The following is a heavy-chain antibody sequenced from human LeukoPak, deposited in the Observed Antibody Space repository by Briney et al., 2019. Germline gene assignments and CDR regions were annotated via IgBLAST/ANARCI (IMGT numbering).Heavy chain of an antibody. Sequence: GASVKVSCKASGYTFTSYGISWVRQAPGQGLEWMGWIGAYNGNTNYAQKLQGRVTMTTDTSTSTAYMELRSLRSDDTAVYYCARTPLPYYYDSSGYYYALGDYWGQGTLVTVSS. CDR2: IGAYNGNT. D-gene: IGHD3-22*01. V-gene: IGHV1-18*01. J-gene: IGHJ4*02. CDR1: GYTFTSYG. CDR3: ARTPLPYYYDSSGYYYALGDY.